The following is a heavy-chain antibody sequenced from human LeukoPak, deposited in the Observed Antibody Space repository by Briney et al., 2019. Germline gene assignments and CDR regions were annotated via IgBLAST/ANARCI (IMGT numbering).Heavy chain of an antibody. CDR1: GGSISSSTYY. CDR3: ARGLRYYDSSGYHRTGYYMDV. Sequence: SETLSLTCTVSGGSISSSTYYWSWIRQPPGKGLEWIGYIYHSGSTYYNPSLKSRVTISVDRSKNQFSLKLSSVTAADTAVYYCARGLRYYDSSGYHRTGYYMDVWGKGTTVTVSS. V-gene: IGHV4-30-2*01. CDR2: IYHSGST. D-gene: IGHD3-22*01. J-gene: IGHJ6*03.